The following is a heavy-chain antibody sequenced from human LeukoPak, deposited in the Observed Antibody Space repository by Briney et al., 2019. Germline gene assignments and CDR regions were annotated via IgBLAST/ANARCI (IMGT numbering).Heavy chain of an antibody. CDR2: ISSSGSTI. D-gene: IGHD6-19*01. J-gene: IGHJ6*03. CDR3: ARVRYGYSSGWMTRYYYMDV. CDR1: GFTFSSYE. V-gene: IGHV3-48*03. Sequence: QSGGSLRLSCAASGFTFSSYEVNWVRQAPGKGLEWVSYISSSGSTIYYADSVKGRFTISRDNAKNSLYLQMNSLRAEDTAVYYCARVRYGYSSGWMTRYYYMDVWGKGTTVTISS.